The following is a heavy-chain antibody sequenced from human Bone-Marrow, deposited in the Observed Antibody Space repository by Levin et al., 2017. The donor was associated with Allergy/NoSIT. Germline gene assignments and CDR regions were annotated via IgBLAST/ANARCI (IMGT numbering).Heavy chain of an antibody. CDR1: GFTFRRYW. CDR2: INEDGSRT. V-gene: IGHV3-74*01. J-gene: IGHJ4*02. CDR3: VTDLSGASDY. Sequence: GGSLRLSCAASGFTFRRYWMHWVRQAPGKGLVWVSRINEDGSRTDHADSVRGRFTISRDNAKNTLYLQMDSLRAEDSALYYCVTDLSGASDYWGRGTLVSVSP. D-gene: IGHD1-26*01.